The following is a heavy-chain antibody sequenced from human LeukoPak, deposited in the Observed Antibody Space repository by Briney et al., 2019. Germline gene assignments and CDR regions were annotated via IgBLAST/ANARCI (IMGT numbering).Heavy chain of an antibody. Sequence: GGSLRLSCEASGFTFSDYYMSWIRQAPGKGLEWVSYISSSGSTIYYADSVKVRFTISRDNAKNSLYLQMNSLTAEDTAVYYCARESDSSGLYYFDYWGQGTLVTVSS. V-gene: IGHV3-11*01. J-gene: IGHJ4*02. D-gene: IGHD3-22*01. CDR2: ISSSGSTI. CDR3: ARESDSSGLYYFDY. CDR1: GFTFSDYY.